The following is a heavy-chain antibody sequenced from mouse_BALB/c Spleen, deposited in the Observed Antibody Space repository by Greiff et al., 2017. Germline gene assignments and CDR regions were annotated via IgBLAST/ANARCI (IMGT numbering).Heavy chain of an antibody. J-gene: IGHJ4*01. CDR3: ARRDGSSYDYYAMDY. D-gene: IGHD1-1*01. Sequence: EVKLVESGGGLVKLGGSLKLSCAASGFTFSSYYMSWVRQTPEKRLELVAAINSNGGSTYYPDTVKGRFTISRDNAKNTLYLQMSSLKSEDTALYYCARRDGSSYDYYAMDYWGQGTSVTVSS. CDR1: GFTFSSYY. V-gene: IGHV5-6-2*01. CDR2: INSNGGST.